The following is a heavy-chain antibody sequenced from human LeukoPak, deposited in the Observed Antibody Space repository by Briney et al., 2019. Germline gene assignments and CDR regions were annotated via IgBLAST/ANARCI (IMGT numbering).Heavy chain of an antibody. CDR3: ARADGDY. CDR1: GGSFSGYY. D-gene: IGHD6-6*01. V-gene: IGHV4-34*01. Sequence: SETLSLTCAVYGGSFSGYYWSWIRQPPGKGLEWIGEINHSGSTNYNPSLKSRVTISVDTSKNQFPLKLSSVTAADTAVYYCARADGDYWGQGTLVTVSS. J-gene: IGHJ4*02. CDR2: INHSGST.